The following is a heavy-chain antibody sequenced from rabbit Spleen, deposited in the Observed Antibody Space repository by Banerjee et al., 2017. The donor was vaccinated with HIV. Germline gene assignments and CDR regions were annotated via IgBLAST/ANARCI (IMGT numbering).Heavy chain of an antibody. CDR2: IDTNDGDT. CDR3: ARDLASVVGWNFNL. J-gene: IGHJ4*01. CDR1: GFSFTRPW. Sequence: QSLEESGGDLVKPGASLTLTCTASGFSFTRPWICWVRQAPGKGLEWIACIDTNDGDTDYANWPKGRFTISKTSSTTVTLQMTSLTAADTATYFCARDLASVVGWNFNLWGQGTLVTVS. V-gene: IGHV1S40*01. D-gene: IGHD3-1*01.